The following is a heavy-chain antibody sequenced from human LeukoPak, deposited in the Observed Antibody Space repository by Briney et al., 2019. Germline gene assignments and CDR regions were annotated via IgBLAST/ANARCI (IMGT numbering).Heavy chain of an antibody. CDR3: AREEYYYGSGSIDY. J-gene: IGHJ4*02. V-gene: IGHV1-2*06. D-gene: IGHD3-10*01. CDR2: INPNSGGT. CDR1: GYIFTGYY. Sequence: GASVKVSCKASGYIFTGYYMHWVRQAPGQGLEWMGRINPNSGGTNYAQKFQGRVTMTRDTSISTAYMELSRLRSDDTAVYYCAREEYYYGSGSIDYWGQGTLVTVSS.